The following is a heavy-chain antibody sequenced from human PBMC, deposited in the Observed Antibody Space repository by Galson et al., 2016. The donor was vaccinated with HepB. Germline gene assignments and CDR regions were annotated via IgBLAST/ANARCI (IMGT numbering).Heavy chain of an antibody. CDR3: ARVTVYSGSYYYAFET. Sequence: SVKVSCKASGYTFTNYAIHWVRQAPGQRLEWMGWINAGNGNTKYSQRFQGRVTITRDTSASTAYMELNSLRSEDTAVYHCARVTVYSGSYYYAFETWGQGTMVTVSS. CDR2: INAGNGNT. CDR1: GYTFTNYA. V-gene: IGHV1-3*01. J-gene: IGHJ3*02. D-gene: IGHD1-26*01.